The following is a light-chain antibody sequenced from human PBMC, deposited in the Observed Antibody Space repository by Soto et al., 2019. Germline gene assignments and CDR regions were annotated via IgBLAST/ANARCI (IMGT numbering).Light chain of an antibody. J-gene: IGLJ1*01. V-gene: IGLV2-14*01. Sequence: QSALTQPASVSGSPGQSITISCTGTSSDVRGYNYVSWYQQHPGKAPKLMIYDVSNRPSGVSNRFSGSKSGNTASLTISGLQAEDEADYYCSSYTSSSTLLYVFGTGTKLIVL. CDR3: SSYTSSSTLLYV. CDR2: DVS. CDR1: SSDVRGYNY.